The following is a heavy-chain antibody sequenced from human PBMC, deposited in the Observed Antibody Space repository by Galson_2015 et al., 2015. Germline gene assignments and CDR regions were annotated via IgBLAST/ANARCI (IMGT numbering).Heavy chain of an antibody. Sequence: SLRLSCAASGFSFRSHGMHWVRQAPGKGLEWVAAIWYDGSEKYYADSVKGRLSISRDNSKNTLYLQMNSLRAEDTAIYYCARDEGGGYTNLDYWGQGSLVTDSS. J-gene: IGHJ4*02. V-gene: IGHV3-33*01. CDR1: GFSFRSHG. CDR3: ARDEGGGYTNLDY. CDR2: IWYDGSEK. D-gene: IGHD5-12*01.